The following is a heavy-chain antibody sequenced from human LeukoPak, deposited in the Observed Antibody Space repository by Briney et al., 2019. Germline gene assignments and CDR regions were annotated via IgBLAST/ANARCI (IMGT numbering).Heavy chain of an antibody. D-gene: IGHD3-10*01. CDR1: GYSISSGYY. CDR2: IYHSGST. J-gene: IGHJ5*02. V-gene: IGHV4-38-2*01. CDR3: ARGRSTMVRGVMAGFDP. Sequence: SETLSLTCAVSGYSISSGYYWGWIRQPPGKGLEWIGSIYHSGSTYYNPSLKSRVTISVDTSKNQFSLKLSSVTAADTAVYYCARGRSTMVRGVMAGFDPWGQGTLVTVSS.